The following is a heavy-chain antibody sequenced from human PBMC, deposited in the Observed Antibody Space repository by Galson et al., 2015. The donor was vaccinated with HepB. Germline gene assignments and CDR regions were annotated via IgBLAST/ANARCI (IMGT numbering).Heavy chain of an antibody. Sequence: SVKVSCKASGYTFTSSAMNWVRQAPGQGLEGMGWIKTNNGNPQYAQGFTGVFVFSLDTSVSTAYLQISRLKAEDTAVYYGARYGPAARYDWGQGTLVTVSS. CDR3: ARYGPAARYD. D-gene: IGHD2-2*01. CDR1: GYTFTSSA. V-gene: IGHV7-4-1*02. CDR2: IKTNNGNP. J-gene: IGHJ4*02.